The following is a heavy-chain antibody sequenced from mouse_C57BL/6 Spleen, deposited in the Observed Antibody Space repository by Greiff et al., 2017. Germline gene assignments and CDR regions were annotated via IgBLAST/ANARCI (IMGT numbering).Heavy chain of an antibody. V-gene: IGHV1-64*01. J-gene: IGHJ1*03. CDR1: GYPFTSYW. CDR3: ARSTTVVATGYFDV. Sequence: VQLQQSGAELVKPGASVKLSCKASGYPFTSYWMHWVKPRPGQGLEWIGMIHPNSGSTTYNEKCKSKATRTVDKSSSTAYMQLSSLTSEDSAVYYCARSTTVVATGYFDVWGTGTTVTVSS. CDR2: IHPNSGST. D-gene: IGHD1-1*01.